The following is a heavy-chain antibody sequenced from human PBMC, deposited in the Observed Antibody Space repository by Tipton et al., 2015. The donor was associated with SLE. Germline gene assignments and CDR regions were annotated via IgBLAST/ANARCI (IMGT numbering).Heavy chain of an antibody. CDR1: GFTFSSYG. CDR3: AREVLLSIAMAGDYYGMDV. D-gene: IGHD6-19*01. V-gene: IGHV3-23*01. J-gene: IGHJ6*02. Sequence: SLRLSCAASGFTFSSYGMSWVRQAPGKGLEWVSAISGSGGSTYYADSVKGRFTISRDNSKNTLYLQMNSLRAEDTAVYYCAREVLLSIAMAGDYYGMDVWVQVSTVTVSS. CDR2: ISGSGGST.